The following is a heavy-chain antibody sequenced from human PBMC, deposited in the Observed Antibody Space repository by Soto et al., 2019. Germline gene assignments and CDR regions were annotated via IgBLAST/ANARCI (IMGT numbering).Heavy chain of an antibody. D-gene: IGHD6-19*01. CDR3: ARDQVGSGWYWFPFDY. Sequence: SQTLSLTCAISGDSVSSNSAAWNWIRQSPSRGLEWLGRTYYRSKWYNDCAVSVKSRITINPDTSKNQFSLQLNSVTPEDTAVYYCARDQVGSGWYWFPFDYWGQGTLVTVSS. V-gene: IGHV6-1*01. CDR2: TYYRSKWYN. J-gene: IGHJ4*02. CDR1: GDSVSSNSAA.